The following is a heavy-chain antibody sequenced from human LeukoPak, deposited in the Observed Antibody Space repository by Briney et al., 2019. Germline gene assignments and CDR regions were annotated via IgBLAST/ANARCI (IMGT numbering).Heavy chain of an antibody. J-gene: IGHJ4*02. CDR1: GFTFKSFV. CDR3: ARFGGGFDS. V-gene: IGHV3-48*01. CDR2: ISKRSGHI. Sequence: PGGSLRLSCAASGFTFKSFVMAWVRQAPGRGLEWVSYISKRSGHIYHTDSVEGRFTTSRDNANDSVYLQMNNLRVEDTAIYFCARFGGGFDSWGQGTLVTVSS. D-gene: IGHD3-16*01.